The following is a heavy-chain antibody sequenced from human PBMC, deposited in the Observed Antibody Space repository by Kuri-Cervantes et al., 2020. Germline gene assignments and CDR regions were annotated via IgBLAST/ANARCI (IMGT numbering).Heavy chain of an antibody. CDR2: ISYDGSNK. Sequence: GESLKIFCAASGFTFSSYAMHWGRQAPGKGLEWVAVISYDGSNKYYADSVKGRFTISRDNSKNTLYLQMNSLRADDTAVYYCARESFSLGEFSFPLGDWGQGTLVTVSS. J-gene: IGHJ4*02. V-gene: IGHV3-30-3*01. CDR3: ARESFSLGEFSFPLGD. CDR1: GFTFSSYA. D-gene: IGHD3-16*02.